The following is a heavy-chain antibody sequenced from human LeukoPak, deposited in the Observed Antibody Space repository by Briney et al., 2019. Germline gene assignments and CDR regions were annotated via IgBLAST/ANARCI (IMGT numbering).Heavy chain of an antibody. V-gene: IGHV3-48*04. CDR3: ARDRIVGTSFDF. CDR2: ISSSSSTI. J-gene: IGHJ4*02. Sequence: GGSLRLSCVASGFTFNVYSMNWVRQAPGKGLEWVSYISSSSSTIYYADSVKGRFTISRDNAKNTVYLQMNSLRVEDTAVYYCARDRIVGTSFDFWGQGILVTVSS. D-gene: IGHD1-26*01. CDR1: GFTFNVYS.